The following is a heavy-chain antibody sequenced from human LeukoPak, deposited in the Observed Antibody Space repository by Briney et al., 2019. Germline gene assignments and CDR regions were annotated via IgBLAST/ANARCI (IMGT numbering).Heavy chain of an antibody. CDR3: ARAKGDLFNGFYFDY. CDR1: GYTFNGNY. CDR2: INPHSGGT. Sequence: ASVKVSCKASGYTFNGNYIHWVRQAPGQGLEWMGWINPHSGGTNSAQKFQGWVTMTRDTSISTAYIELSRLTSDDTAIYYCARAKGDLFNGFYFDYWGQGTLITVSS. J-gene: IGHJ4*02. D-gene: IGHD3-9*01. V-gene: IGHV1-2*04.